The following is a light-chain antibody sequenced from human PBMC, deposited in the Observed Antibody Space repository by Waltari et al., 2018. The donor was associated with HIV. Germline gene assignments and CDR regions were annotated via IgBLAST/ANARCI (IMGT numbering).Light chain of an antibody. V-gene: IGLV1-40*01. CDR3: QSYDSSLSAWV. Sequence: QSVLTQPPSVSGAPGQRVTISCTGSSTHIGAGYDVHWYQHLPGRAPKLLIYGDTSRPSGVPDRFSGSKSGTSASLAITGLQAEDEADYSCQSYDSSLSAWVFGGGTKLTVL. J-gene: IGLJ3*02. CDR1: STHIGAGYD. CDR2: GDT.